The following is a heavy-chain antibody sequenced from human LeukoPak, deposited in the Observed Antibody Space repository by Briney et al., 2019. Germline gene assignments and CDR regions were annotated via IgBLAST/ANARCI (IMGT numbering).Heavy chain of an antibody. D-gene: IGHD5-18*01. Sequence: PSETLSLTCAVYGGSFSGYYWSWVRQPPGKGLEWIGEINHSGSTNYNPSLKSRVTISVDTPKNQFSLKLSSVTAADTAVYYCARGGELWLLHNWFDPWGQGTLVTVSS. CDR2: INHSGST. CDR1: GGSFSGYY. V-gene: IGHV4-34*01. CDR3: ARGGELWLLHNWFDP. J-gene: IGHJ5*02.